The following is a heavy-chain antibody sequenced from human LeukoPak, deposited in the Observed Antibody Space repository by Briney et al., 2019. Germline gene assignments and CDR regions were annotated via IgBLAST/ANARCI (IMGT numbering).Heavy chain of an antibody. V-gene: IGHV3-48*01. CDR1: GFTFSSYT. Sequence: GGSLTLSCAASGFTFSSYTMNWVRQAPGKGLEWVSYISSRSSTIYYAVSVKGRFTIYRDNSKNTLYLQMNSLRAEDTAVYYCAREYYYDSNWFDPWGQGTLVTVSS. D-gene: IGHD3-22*01. CDR3: AREYYYDSNWFDP. CDR2: ISSRSSTI. J-gene: IGHJ5*02.